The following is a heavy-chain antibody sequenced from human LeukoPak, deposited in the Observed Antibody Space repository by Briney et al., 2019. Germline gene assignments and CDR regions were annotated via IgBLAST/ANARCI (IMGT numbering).Heavy chain of an antibody. V-gene: IGHV3-48*03. D-gene: IGHD3-22*01. CDR3: ARIYYYDSSGYXEXYFXY. J-gene: IGHJ4*02. Sequence: GGSLRLSCAASGFTFSSYEMNWVRQAPGKGLEWVSYISSSGSTIYYADSVKGRFTISRDNAKNSLYLQMNSLRAEDTAVYYCARIYYYDSSGYXEXYFXYXGQGTXVT. CDR1: GFTFSSYE. CDR2: ISSSGSTI.